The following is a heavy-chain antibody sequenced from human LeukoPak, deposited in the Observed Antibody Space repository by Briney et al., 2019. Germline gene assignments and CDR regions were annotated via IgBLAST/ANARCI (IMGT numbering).Heavy chain of an antibody. V-gene: IGHV3-30-3*01. CDR3: ARDVASSPSASIDY. Sequence: GGSLRLSCAASGFTFSSYAMHWVRQAPGKGLEWVAVISYDGSNKYYADSVKGRFTISRDNSKNTLYLQMNSLRAEDTAVYYCARDVASSPSASIDYWGQGTLVTVSS. D-gene: IGHD6-6*01. J-gene: IGHJ4*02. CDR2: ISYDGSNK. CDR1: GFTFSSYA.